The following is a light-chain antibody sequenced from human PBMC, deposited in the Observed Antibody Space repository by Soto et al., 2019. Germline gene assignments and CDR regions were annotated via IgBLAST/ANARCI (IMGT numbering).Light chain of an antibody. CDR1: QSVSSN. J-gene: IGKJ1*01. CDR2: GAS. Sequence: EIVMTQSPATLSVSPGERATLSCGTSQSVSSNLAWYQQKPGQAPRLLIYGASTRATGIPARFGGSGSGTEFTLTISSLQSEDFAVYYCQQYNNWPRTFGQGTKV. CDR3: QQYNNWPRT. V-gene: IGKV3-15*01.